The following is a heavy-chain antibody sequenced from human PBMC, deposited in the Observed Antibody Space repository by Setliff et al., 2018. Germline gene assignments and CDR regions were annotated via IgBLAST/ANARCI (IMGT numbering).Heavy chain of an antibody. V-gene: IGHV3-23*03. Sequence: PGGSLRLSCAASGFTFSDYAMTWVRQAPGKGLEWVSIIYADDGSTYYADSVEGRFTISRDNSKNMLYLQMSSLRAEDTAVYYCGRDPNGDYIGAFDMWGQGTMVTVSS. CDR1: GFTFSDYA. CDR3: GRDPNGDYIGAFDM. J-gene: IGHJ3*02. D-gene: IGHD4-17*01. CDR2: IYADDGST.